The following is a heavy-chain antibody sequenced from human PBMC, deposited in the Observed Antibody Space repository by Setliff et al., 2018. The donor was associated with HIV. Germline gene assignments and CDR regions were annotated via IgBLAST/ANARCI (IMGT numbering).Heavy chain of an antibody. Sequence: SETLSLTCAVSGYSISSGYYWGWIRQPPGKGLEWIGSIYHSGSTYYNPSLKSRVTISVDTSKNQLSLKLSSVTAADTAVYYCARLSPQYSGYDSGAFGYWGQGTLVTVSS. CDR2: IYHSGST. CDR3: ARLSPQYSGYDSGAFGY. V-gene: IGHV4-38-2*01. CDR1: GYSISSGYY. J-gene: IGHJ4*02. D-gene: IGHD5-12*01.